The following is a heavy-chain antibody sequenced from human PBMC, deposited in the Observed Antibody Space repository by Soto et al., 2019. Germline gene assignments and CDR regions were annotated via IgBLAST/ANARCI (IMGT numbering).Heavy chain of an antibody. CDR2: ISSSGITI. D-gene: IGHD2-2*01. CDR1: GFTFSNYE. Sequence: EVQLVESGGGLVQSGGSLRLSCAASGFTFSNYEMNWVRQAPGKGLEWVSYISSSGITISYADSVKGRFTISRDNAKNSLFLQMNSLRAEDTAVYFCVRRFCSTTSCTFDYWGQGTLVTVSS. J-gene: IGHJ4*02. V-gene: IGHV3-48*03. CDR3: VRRFCSTTSCTFDY.